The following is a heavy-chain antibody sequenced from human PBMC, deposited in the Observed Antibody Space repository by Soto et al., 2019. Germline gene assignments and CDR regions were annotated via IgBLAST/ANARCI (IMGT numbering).Heavy chain of an antibody. J-gene: IGHJ6*03. CDR1: GFTFSSYA. CDR3: AKGTGYCTNGVYTYYYYYYMDV. CDR2: ISGSGGST. D-gene: IGHD2-8*01. Sequence: EVQLLESGGGLVQPGGSLRLSCAASGFTFSSYAMSWVRQAPGKGLEWVSAISGSGGSTYYADSVKGRFTISRDNTKNTLDLQMNSLRADDTAVYYCAKGTGYCTNGVYTYYYYYYMDVWDKGTTVTVSS. V-gene: IGHV3-23*01.